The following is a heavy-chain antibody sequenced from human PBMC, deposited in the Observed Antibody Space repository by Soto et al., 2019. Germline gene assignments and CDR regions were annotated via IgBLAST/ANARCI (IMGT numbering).Heavy chain of an antibody. Sequence: QVQLVESGGGVVQPGRSLRLSCAVSGFTVSTYGMHWVRQAPGKGLEWVAVISRDGGTKCYVDSVKGRFTISRDNSRNTLFLEMNSLRGDDMAVYYCTGEVASGYWGQGTLVTVSS. CDR2: ISRDGGTK. CDR1: GFTVSTYG. CDR3: TGEVASGY. V-gene: IGHV3-30*03. D-gene: IGHD2-8*02. J-gene: IGHJ4*02.